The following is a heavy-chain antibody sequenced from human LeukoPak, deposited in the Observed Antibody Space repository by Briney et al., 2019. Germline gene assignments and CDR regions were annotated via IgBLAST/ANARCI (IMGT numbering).Heavy chain of an antibody. CDR2: ISSSSSYI. CDR1: GFTFSSYS. J-gene: IGHJ5*02. CDR3: ARDPSSGGWFDP. Sequence: GGSLRLSCAASGFTFSSYSMNWVRQAPGKGLEWVSSISSSSSYIYYADSVKGRITISRDNAKNSLYLQMNSLRAEDTAVYYCARDPSSGGWFDPWGQGTLVTVSS. V-gene: IGHV3-21*01. D-gene: IGHD6-19*01.